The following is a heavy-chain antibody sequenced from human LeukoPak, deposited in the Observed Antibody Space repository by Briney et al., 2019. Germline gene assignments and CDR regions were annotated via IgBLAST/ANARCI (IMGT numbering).Heavy chain of an antibody. J-gene: IGHJ4*02. Sequence: GGSLRLSCAASGFTFSSYEMNWVRQAPGKGLEWVSSISSGGDNTYYADSVRGRFTISRDNSKNTLYLQLNSLRAEDTAVYYCAKSHRGHCSTTTCDDEGDYWGQGTLVTVSS. V-gene: IGHV3-23*01. CDR1: GFTFSSYE. CDR3: AKSHRGHCSTTTCDDEGDY. CDR2: ISSGGDNT. D-gene: IGHD2-2*01.